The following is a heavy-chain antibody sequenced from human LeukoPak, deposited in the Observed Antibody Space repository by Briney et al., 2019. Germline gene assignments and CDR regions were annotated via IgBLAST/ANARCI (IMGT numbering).Heavy chain of an antibody. V-gene: IGHV3-23*01. CDR3: AKDFRIGYSAHFDY. CDR2: ITIGGGRT. J-gene: IGHJ4*02. Sequence: GGSLRLSCEASGFTFSSYAMAWVRQAPGKGLEWVSSITIGGGRTYYADSVKGRFSISRDNSKNTLYLQMDSLRGEDTAVYYCAKDFRIGYSAHFDYWGQGALVTVSS. D-gene: IGHD2-21*01. CDR1: GFTFSSYA.